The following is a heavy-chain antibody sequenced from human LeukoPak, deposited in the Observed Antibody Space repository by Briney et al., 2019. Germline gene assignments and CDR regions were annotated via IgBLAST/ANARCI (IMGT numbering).Heavy chain of an antibody. D-gene: IGHD2-2*01. Sequence: ASVKVSCKASGYTFTSYGISWVRQAPGQGLEWMGWISAYNGNTNYAQKLQGRVTMTTDTSTSTAYMELSSLRSEDTAVYYCASSHIVVVPASPVDIVAMTFDYWGQGTLVTVSS. CDR1: GYTFTSYG. J-gene: IGHJ4*02. V-gene: IGHV1-18*01. CDR3: ASSHIVVVPASPVDIVAMTFDY. CDR2: ISAYNGNT.